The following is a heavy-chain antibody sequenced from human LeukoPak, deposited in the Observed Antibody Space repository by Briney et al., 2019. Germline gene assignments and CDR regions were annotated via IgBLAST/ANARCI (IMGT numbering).Heavy chain of an antibody. V-gene: IGHV3-48*03. CDR2: ISSSGSTI. CDR1: GFTFSSYE. Sequence: GGSLRLSCAASGFTFSSYEMNWVRQAPGKGREWVSYISSSGSTIYYADSVKGRFTISRDNAKNSLYLQMNSVRAEDTAVYYCAELGITIIGGVWGKGTTVTISS. J-gene: IGHJ6*04. D-gene: IGHD3-10*02. CDR3: AELGITIIGGV.